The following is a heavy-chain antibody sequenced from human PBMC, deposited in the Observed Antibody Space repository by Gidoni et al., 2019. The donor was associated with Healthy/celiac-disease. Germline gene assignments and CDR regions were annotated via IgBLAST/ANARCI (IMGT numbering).Heavy chain of an antibody. Sequence: EVQLVESGGGLVKPGGSLRLSCAASGLPFSSYSMNWVRQAPGKGLEWVSSISSSSSYIYYADSVKGRFTISRDNAKNSLYLQMNSLRAEDTAVYYCARDWGDSSGYYPFDYWGQGTLVTVSS. CDR2: ISSSSSYI. J-gene: IGHJ4*02. D-gene: IGHD3-22*01. CDR1: GLPFSSYS. CDR3: ARDWGDSSGYYPFDY. V-gene: IGHV3-21*01.